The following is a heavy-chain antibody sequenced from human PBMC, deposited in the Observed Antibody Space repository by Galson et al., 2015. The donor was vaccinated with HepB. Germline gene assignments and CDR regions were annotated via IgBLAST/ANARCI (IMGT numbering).Heavy chain of an antibody. Sequence: SLRLSCAASGFTVSDAWMTWVRQAPGRGLEWVGHIKSKTYGGTTDYAAPVKGRFTISRDDSKNTLYLQMNSLKTEDTALYFCTTLKSIASSGYYFGMDDWGQGTTVTVSS. CDR2: IKSKTYGGTT. CDR1: GFTVSDAW. D-gene: IGHD6-6*01. CDR3: TTLKSIASSGYYFGMDD. J-gene: IGHJ6*02. V-gene: IGHV3-15*01.